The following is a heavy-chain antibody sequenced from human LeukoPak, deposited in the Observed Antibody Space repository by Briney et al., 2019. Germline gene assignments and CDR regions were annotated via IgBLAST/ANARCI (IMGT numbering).Heavy chain of an antibody. V-gene: IGHV4-34*01. Sequence: SETLSLTYAVYGGSFRGYYWSWIRQPPAKGLEWIGEINHSGSTNYNPSLKSRVTISVDTSKNQFPLKLSSVTAADPAVYYFGRVSSRNYYGSGSYYKGRYFQHWGQGTLVTVSS. D-gene: IGHD3-10*01. CDR3: GRVSSRNYYGSGSYYKGRYFQH. J-gene: IGHJ1*01. CDR2: INHSGST. CDR1: GGSFRGYY.